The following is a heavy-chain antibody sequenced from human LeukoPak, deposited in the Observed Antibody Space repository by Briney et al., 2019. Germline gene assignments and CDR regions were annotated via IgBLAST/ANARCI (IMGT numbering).Heavy chain of an antibody. CDR2: INPSGGST. J-gene: IGHJ5*02. CDR1: GHIFSSHH. D-gene: IGHD3-22*01. Sequence: GASVKVSCKASGHIFSSHHVHWVRQAPGQGLEWMGIINPSGGSTNYAQKFQGRVTMTRDTSTSTVYMELSSLRSEGTAVYYCASGGGLWYDNSGYWEMGSWGQGTLVTVSS. V-gene: IGHV1-46*01. CDR3: ASGGGLWYDNSGYWEMGS.